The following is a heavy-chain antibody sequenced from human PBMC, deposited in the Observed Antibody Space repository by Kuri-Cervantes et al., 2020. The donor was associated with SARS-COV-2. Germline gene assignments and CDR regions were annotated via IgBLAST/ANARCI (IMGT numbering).Heavy chain of an antibody. CDR2: INHSGST. D-gene: IGHD2-2*01. J-gene: IGHJ6*02. V-gene: IGHV4-34*01. Sequence: SETLSLTCAVYGGSFSGYYWSWIRQPPGKGLEWIGEINHSGSTNYNPSLKSRVTISVDTSKNQFSLKLSSVTAADTAVYSCARATKVVPAAITKRGGMDVWGQGTTVTVSS. CDR1: GGSFSGYY. CDR3: ARATKVVPAAITKRGGMDV.